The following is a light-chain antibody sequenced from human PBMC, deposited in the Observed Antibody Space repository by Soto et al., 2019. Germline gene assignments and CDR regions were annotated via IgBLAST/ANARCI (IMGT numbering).Light chain of an antibody. V-gene: IGKV3-20*01. CDR2: GGS. J-gene: IGKJ3*01. CDR1: QSISADY. CDR3: QHYGSSVFT. Sequence: EIVLTQSPGTLSLSPGGRAALSCRASQSISADYLVWYQQKPGQAPRLLIYGGSSRATGIPDRFSGSGSGTVFTLTISRLAPEDVAVYYCQHYGSSVFTFGPGTKVDIK.